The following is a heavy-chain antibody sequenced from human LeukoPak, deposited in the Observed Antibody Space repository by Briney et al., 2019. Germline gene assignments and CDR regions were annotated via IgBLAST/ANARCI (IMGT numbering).Heavy chain of an antibody. CDR2: MNPNSGNT. D-gene: IGHD1-26*01. V-gene: IGHV1-8*01. CDR1: GYTFTSYD. CDR3: ARMARWELLQCYYGMDV. Sequence: GASVKVSCKASGYTFTSYDINWVRQATGQGLEWMGWMNPNSGNTGYAQKFQGRVTMTRNTSISTAYMELSSLRSEDTAVYYCARMARWELLQCYYGMDVWGQGTTVTVSS. J-gene: IGHJ6*02.